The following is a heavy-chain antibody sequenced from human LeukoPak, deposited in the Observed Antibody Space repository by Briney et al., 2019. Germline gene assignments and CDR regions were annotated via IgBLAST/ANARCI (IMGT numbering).Heavy chain of an antibody. CDR2: LYYTGST. J-gene: IGHJ4*02. CDR1: GGSISSRYY. V-gene: IGHV4-39*01. CDR3: ASVYSLYDD. D-gene: IGHD6-13*01. Sequence: SETLSLTCSVSGGSISSRYYWGWIRQSPGKGLEWIGGLYYTGSTYYNPSLKSRITISVDTSKNQFSLKLTSVTAADTAVYYCASVYSLYDDWGQGILVIVSS.